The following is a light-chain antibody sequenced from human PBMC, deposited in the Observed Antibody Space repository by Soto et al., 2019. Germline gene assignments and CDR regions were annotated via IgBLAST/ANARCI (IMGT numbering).Light chain of an antibody. V-gene: IGKV3-11*01. CDR3: QQRSNWPPWT. Sequence: EIVLTQSPATLSLSPGERATLSCRASQSVSSYLAWYQQKPGQAPRLLIYDASNRAPGIPARFIGSGSGTEFNLNISSLEPEDFAVYYCQQRSNWPPWTFGQGTKVEIK. J-gene: IGKJ1*01. CDR1: QSVSSY. CDR2: DAS.